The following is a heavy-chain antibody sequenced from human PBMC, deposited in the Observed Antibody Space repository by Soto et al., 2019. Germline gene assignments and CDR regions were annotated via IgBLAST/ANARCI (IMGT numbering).Heavy chain of an antibody. J-gene: IGHJ6*02. V-gene: IGHV3-74*01. Sequence: EVQLVESGGGLVQPGGSLILSCAASGFTFSSYWMHWVRQAPGKGLVWVSRINNDGSSTSYADSVKGRFTISRDNAKSTVDLEMGSLGAGDTAGYYCARDPLLIGDTDYGLDVWGQGTTVTVSS. CDR3: ARDPLLIGDTDYGLDV. CDR2: INNDGSST. CDR1: GFTFSSYW. D-gene: IGHD2-21*01.